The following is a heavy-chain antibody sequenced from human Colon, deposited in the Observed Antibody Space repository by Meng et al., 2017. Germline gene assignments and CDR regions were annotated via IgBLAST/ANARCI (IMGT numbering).Heavy chain of an antibody. CDR3: AELTSSVFDI. Sequence: GESLKISCAASGFTFSSYWIHWVRQAPGKGLVWVSGINNDGSDTNYADSVQGRFTISRDNANNTLYLQMNSLRAEDTAVYYCAELTSSVFDIWGQGTVVTVSS. V-gene: IGHV3-74*01. CDR1: GFTFSSYW. J-gene: IGHJ3*02. D-gene: IGHD3-22*01. CDR2: INNDGSDT.